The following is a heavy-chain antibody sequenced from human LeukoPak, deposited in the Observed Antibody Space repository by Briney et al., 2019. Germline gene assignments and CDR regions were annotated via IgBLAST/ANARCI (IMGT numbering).Heavy chain of an antibody. V-gene: IGHV3-30*18. J-gene: IGHJ4*02. CDR1: GFTFSSYG. CDR2: ISYDGSNK. D-gene: IGHD3-3*01. CDR3: AKRWSGYLGDY. Sequence: PGRSLRLSCAAPGFTFSSYGMHWVRQAPGKGLEWVAVISYDGSNKYYADSVKGRFTISRDNSKNTLYLQMNSLRVEDTAVYYCAKRWSGYLGDYWGQGTLVTVSS.